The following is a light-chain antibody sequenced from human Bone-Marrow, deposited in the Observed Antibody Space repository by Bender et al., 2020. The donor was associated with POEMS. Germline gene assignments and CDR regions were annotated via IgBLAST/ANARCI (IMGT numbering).Light chain of an antibody. CDR1: IIYFFSYNY. J-gene: IGLJ1*01. CDR3: CSYAGNFYV. CDR2: HVN. V-gene: IGLV2-14*03. Sequence: HSSLTHPSSFSFSPLHSITISFTLTIIYFFSYNYFSFYQHHPFKAPKVIIFHVNDRPAGLSDRFSGSKSANTASLTISGLQAEDEADYYCCSYAGNFYVFGTGTKVTVL.